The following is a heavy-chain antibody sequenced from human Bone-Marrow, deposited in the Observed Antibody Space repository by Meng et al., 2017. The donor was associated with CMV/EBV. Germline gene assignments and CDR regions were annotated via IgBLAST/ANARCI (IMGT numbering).Heavy chain of an antibody. CDR1: GFTFDDYA. V-gene: IGHV3-9*01. CDR2: ISWNSGSI. J-gene: IGHJ6*02. CDR3: AKEYAGRRISSTSYYYYYYGMDV. Sequence: SLKISCAASGFTFDDYAMHWVRQAPGKGLEWVSGISWNSGSIGYADSVKGRFTISRDNAKNSLYLQMNSLRAEDTALYYCAKEYAGRRISSTSYYYYYYGMDVWGQGTTVTGSS. D-gene: IGHD2-2*01.